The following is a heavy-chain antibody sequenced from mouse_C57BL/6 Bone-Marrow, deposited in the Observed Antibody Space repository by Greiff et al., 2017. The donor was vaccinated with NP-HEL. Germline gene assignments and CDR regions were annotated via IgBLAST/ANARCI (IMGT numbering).Heavy chain of an antibody. V-gene: IGHV2-6-1*01. CDR2: IWSDGST. CDR3: ARHWDNYYGSSYAMDY. Sequence: QVQLQQSGPGLVAPSQSLSITCTVSGFSLTSYGVHWVRQPPGKGLEWLVVIWSDGSTTYNSALKSRLSISKDNSKSQVFLKMNSLQTDDTAMYYCARHWDNYYGSSYAMDYWGQGTSVTVSS. J-gene: IGHJ4*01. CDR1: GFSLTSYG. D-gene: IGHD1-1*01.